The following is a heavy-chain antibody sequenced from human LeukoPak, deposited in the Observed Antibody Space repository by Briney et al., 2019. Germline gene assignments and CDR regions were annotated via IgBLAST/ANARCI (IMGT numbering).Heavy chain of an antibody. D-gene: IGHD3-22*01. CDR3: ARLPPPYYYDSSGYGSDY. V-gene: IGHV4-39*01. CDR2: IYYSGST. Sequence: SETLPLTCTVSGGSISSSSYYWGWIRQPPGKGLEWIGSIYYSGSTYYNPSLKSRVTISVDTSKNQFSLKLSSVTAADTAVYYCARLPPPYYYDSSGYGSDYWGQGTLVTVSS. CDR1: GGSISSSSYY. J-gene: IGHJ4*02.